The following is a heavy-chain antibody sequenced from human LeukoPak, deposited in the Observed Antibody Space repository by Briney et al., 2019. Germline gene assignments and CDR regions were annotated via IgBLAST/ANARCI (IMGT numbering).Heavy chain of an antibody. CDR3: ARDLLGGTYFLGF. Sequence: GGSLRLSCAASGFTFSSYAMSWVRQAPGKGLEWVSTTSGSSRNTYYADSVKGRFTISRDNSKNTLYLEMNSLRAEDTAVYYCARDLLGGTYFLGFWGQGTLVTLSS. CDR2: TSGSSRNT. V-gene: IGHV3-23*01. J-gene: IGHJ4*02. D-gene: IGHD1-26*01. CDR1: GFTFSSYA.